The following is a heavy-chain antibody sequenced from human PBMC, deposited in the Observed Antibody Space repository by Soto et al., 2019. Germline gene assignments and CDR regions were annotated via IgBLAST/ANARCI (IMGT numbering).Heavy chain of an antibody. D-gene: IGHD1-26*01. Sequence: QVQLVQSGAEVKKTGASVKVSCKASGYTFTSYGISWVRQSPGQGLEWMGWISAYNGNTIYAQKLQGRVTITTDTSPSTDYMELRSLRSDDTAVYYCARVRIVGATLDYWGQGTLVTVSS. J-gene: IGHJ4*02. CDR1: GYTFTSYG. V-gene: IGHV1-18*01. CDR3: ARVRIVGATLDY. CDR2: ISAYNGNT.